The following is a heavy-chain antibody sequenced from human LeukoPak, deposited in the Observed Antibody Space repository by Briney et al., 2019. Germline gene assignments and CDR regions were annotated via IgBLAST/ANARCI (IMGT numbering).Heavy chain of an antibody. V-gene: IGHV3-48*04. CDR1: GFTFSTYS. D-gene: IGHD1-26*01. CDR2: ISRSSSTI. CDR3: ARDPYSGSYGNYYYYFMDV. Sequence: GGSLRLSCAASGFTFSTYSMNWVRQAPGKGLEWVSYISRSSSTIYYADSVKGRFTISRDNAKNSLYLQMNSLRAEDTAVYYCARDPYSGSYGNYYYYFMDVWGKGTTVTISS. J-gene: IGHJ6*03.